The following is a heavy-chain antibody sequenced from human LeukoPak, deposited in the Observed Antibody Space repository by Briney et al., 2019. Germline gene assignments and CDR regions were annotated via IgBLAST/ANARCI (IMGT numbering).Heavy chain of an antibody. J-gene: IGHJ4*02. Sequence: GGSLRLSCAASGLTFSSYAMSWVRQAPGKGLDWVGHIRTKANNYATAYAASVKGRFTISRDDSKNTAYLQMNSLKIEDTAVYYCSRHEAPPGDYWGQGTLVTVSS. V-gene: IGHV3-73*01. CDR3: SRHEAPPGDY. CDR1: GLTFSSYA. CDR2: IRTKANNYAT.